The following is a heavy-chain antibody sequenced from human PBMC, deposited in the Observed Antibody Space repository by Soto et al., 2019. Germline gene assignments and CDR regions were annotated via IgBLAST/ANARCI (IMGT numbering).Heavy chain of an antibody. CDR3: ARGDYVWGSYRSPPLFFDF. Sequence: PYVTRSRSSAVYQGSLGGYYWSWIRQPPGKGLEWIGEINHSGSTNYNPSLKSRVTISVDTSKNQFSLKLSSVTAADTAVYYCARGDYVWGSYRSPPLFFDFWGQGTPVNVSS. V-gene: IGHV4-34*01. D-gene: IGHD3-16*02. CDR2: INHSGST. CDR1: QGSLGGYY. J-gene: IGHJ4*02.